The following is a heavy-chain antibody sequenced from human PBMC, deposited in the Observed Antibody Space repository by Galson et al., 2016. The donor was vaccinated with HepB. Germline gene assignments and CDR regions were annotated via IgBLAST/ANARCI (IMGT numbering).Heavy chain of an antibody. Sequence: SCKASGYTFSIYYIYWVRQAPGQGLEWMGIINPSGGSTSYAQKFQGRVTVTSDTSTSTVYMELSSLRSDDTAVYYCARALAWVAPGTNSWGQGTLVTVSS. J-gene: IGHJ4*02. CDR1: GYTFSIYY. D-gene: IGHD6-13*01. CDR2: INPSGGST. CDR3: ARALAWVAPGTNS. V-gene: IGHV1-46*01.